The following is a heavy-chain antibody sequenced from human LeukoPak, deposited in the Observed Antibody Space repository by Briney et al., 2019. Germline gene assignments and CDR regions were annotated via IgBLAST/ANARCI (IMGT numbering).Heavy chain of an antibody. D-gene: IGHD3-10*02. CDR2: ISGKGDNT. V-gene: IGHV3-43*02. Sequence: PGGSLRLSCAASAFTFEDYTMHWVRQAPGKGLEWVSHISGKGDNTYYADSVKGRFTISRDNNRNSLYLQMNSLRTEDTALYYCAKGLCSGTHYNTFDRWGQGTLVTVSS. CDR3: AKGLCSGTHYNTFDR. CDR1: AFTFEDYT. J-gene: IGHJ4*02.